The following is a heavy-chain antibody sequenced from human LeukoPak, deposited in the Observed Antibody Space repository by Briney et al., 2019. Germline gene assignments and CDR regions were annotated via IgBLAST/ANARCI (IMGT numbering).Heavy chain of an antibody. CDR2: ISAYNGNT. Sequence: ASVKVSCKASGYTFTSYGISWVRQAPGQGLEWMGWISAYNGNTNYAQKLQGRVSMTRDTSTSTVYMELSSLRSEDTAVYYCAREGRDGPFDYWGQGTLVTVSS. CDR3: AREGRDGPFDY. V-gene: IGHV1-18*01. CDR1: GYTFTSYG. D-gene: IGHD5-24*01. J-gene: IGHJ4*02.